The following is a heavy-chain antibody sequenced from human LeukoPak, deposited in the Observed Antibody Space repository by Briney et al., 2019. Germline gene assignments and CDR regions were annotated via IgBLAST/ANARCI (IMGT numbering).Heavy chain of an antibody. CDR3: ARNGARYYDSSGYYYFDH. Sequence: PRASVKVSCKASGGTFSSYAISWVRQAPGQGLEWMGGIIPIFGTANYAQKFQGRVTITADKSTSTAYMELSSLRSEDTAVYYCARNGARYYDSSGYYYFDHWGQGTLVTVSS. CDR2: IIPIFGTA. CDR1: GGTFSSYA. V-gene: IGHV1-69*06. J-gene: IGHJ4*02. D-gene: IGHD3-22*01.